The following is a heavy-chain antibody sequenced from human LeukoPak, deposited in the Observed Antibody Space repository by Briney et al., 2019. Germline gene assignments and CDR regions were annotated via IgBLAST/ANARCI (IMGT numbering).Heavy chain of an antibody. Sequence: SETLSLTCTVSGGSISSYYWSWIRQPPGKGLEWVGSIHESGSSNSNSSLKSRVTISLDTSKNQFSLRLSSVIVADTAVYYCARENGDYAFDYWGQGTLVTVSS. V-gene: IGHV4-59*01. CDR2: IHESGSS. CDR3: ARENGDYAFDY. D-gene: IGHD4-17*01. CDR1: GGSISSYY. J-gene: IGHJ4*02.